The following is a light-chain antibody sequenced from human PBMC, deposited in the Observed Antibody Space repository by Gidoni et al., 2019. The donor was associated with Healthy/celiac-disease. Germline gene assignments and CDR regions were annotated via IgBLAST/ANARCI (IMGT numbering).Light chain of an antibody. Sequence: EIVMTQSPATLSVSPGERATLSCRASQSVSSNLAWYQQKPGQAPRLLIYGASTRATGIPDRFSGSGSGTEFTLTISSLQSEDFAVYYCQQYNNWPLGFGGGTKVEIK. V-gene: IGKV3-15*01. CDR3: QQYNNWPLG. CDR1: QSVSSN. J-gene: IGKJ4*01. CDR2: GAS.